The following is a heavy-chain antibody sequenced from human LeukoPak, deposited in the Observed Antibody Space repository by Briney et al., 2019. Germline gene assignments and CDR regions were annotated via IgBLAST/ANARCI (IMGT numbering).Heavy chain of an antibody. V-gene: IGHV4-34*01. D-gene: IGHD3-10*01. CDR1: GGSFSGYY. CDR2: INHSGST. J-gene: IGHJ6*02. Sequence: PSETLSLTCAVYGGSFSGYYWSWIRQPPGKGLEWIGEINHSGSTNYNPSLKSRVTISVDTSKNQFSLKLSSVTAADTAVYYCARGGSGSTRDYYGMDVWGQGTTVTVSS. CDR3: ARGGSGSTRDYYGMDV.